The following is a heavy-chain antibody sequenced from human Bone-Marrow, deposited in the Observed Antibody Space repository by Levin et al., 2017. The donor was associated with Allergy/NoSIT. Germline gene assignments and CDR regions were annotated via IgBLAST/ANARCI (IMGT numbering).Heavy chain of an antibody. Sequence: EASVKVSCQGSGYRFTGYWIGWVRQMPGKGLEWMGIIHPSDSDTRYSPSLQGQVSQGQVSISADMSISTAYLQWSSLKASDTAIYYCARWGGVTISGFDLWGQGTMVIVSS. CDR2: IHPSDSDT. CDR1: GYRFTGYW. CDR3: ARWGGVTISGFDL. D-gene: IGHD3-16*01. J-gene: IGHJ3*01. V-gene: IGHV5-51*01.